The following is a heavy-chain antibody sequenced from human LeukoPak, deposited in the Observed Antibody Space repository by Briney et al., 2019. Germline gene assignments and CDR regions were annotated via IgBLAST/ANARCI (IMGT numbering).Heavy chain of an antibody. CDR3: ARQYNSGWCYDY. CDR1: GYTFTGSY. D-gene: IGHD6-19*01. Sequence: ASVKVSCKASGYTFTGSYLHWVRQAPGQGLEWMGWINPNSGGTNYAQKFQGRVTMTRDTSISTAYMELSRLTSDDTAVYYCARQYNSGWCYDYWGQGTLVTVSS. V-gene: IGHV1-2*02. CDR2: INPNSGGT. J-gene: IGHJ4*02.